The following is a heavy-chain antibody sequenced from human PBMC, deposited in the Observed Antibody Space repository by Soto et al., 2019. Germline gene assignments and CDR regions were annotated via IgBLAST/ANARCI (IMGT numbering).Heavy chain of an antibody. V-gene: IGHV3-30*18. CDR3: AKAFHYYYDSSGAIDY. Sequence: GGSLRLSCAASGFTFSSYGMHWVRQAPGKGLEWVAVISYDGSNKYYAESVKGRFTISRDNSKNTLYLQMNSLRAEDTAVYYCAKAFHYYYDSSGAIDYWGQGTLVTVSS. CDR1: GFTFSSYG. D-gene: IGHD3-22*01. CDR2: ISYDGSNK. J-gene: IGHJ4*02.